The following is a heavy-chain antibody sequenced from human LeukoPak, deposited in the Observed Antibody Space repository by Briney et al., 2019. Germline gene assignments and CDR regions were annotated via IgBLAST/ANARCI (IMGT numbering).Heavy chain of an antibody. CDR1: VFTFSSHR. Sequence: GGSLRLSCAPSVFTFSSHRMSSGRESPGKGLEWGSSIRVGSSHIYYADSMKGRFTISRDNAKNPLFLQMNSLRAEDTAVYYCARDFRTQLDGYSPPYHFDYWGQGALVTVSS. V-gene: IGHV3-21*01. CDR2: IRVGSSHI. J-gene: IGHJ4*02. D-gene: IGHD5-24*01. CDR3: ARDFRTQLDGYSPPYHFDY.